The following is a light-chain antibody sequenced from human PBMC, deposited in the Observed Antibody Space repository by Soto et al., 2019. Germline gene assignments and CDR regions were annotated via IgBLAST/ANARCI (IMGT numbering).Light chain of an antibody. CDR1: QRVSCG. J-gene: IGKJ1*01. Sequence: EIVFTQSPATLSLSPCERATLSCGASQRVSCGFLAWYQQKPGQAPRLLIYGASTRATGIPARFSGSGSGTEFTLTISSLQSEDFAVYYCQQYSNWPQTFGQGTKVDI. V-gene: IGKV3-15*01. CDR3: QQYSNWPQT. CDR2: GAS.